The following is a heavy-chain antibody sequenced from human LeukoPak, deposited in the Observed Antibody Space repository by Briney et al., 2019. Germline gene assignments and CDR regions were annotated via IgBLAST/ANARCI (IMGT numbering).Heavy chain of an antibody. CDR3: ARDRIPFDYVWGSYRYRAPDY. J-gene: IGHJ4*02. Sequence: ASVKVSCKASGYTFTSYDINWVRQATGQGLEWMGWMNPNSGNIGYAQKFQGRVTMTRDMSTSTVYMELSSLRSEDTAVYYCARDRIPFDYVWGSYRYRAPDYWGQGTLVTVSS. D-gene: IGHD3-16*02. CDR2: MNPNSGNI. V-gene: IGHV1-8*01. CDR1: GYTFTSYD.